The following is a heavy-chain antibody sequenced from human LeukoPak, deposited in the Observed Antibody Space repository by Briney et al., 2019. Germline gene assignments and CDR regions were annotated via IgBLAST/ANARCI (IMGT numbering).Heavy chain of an antibody. V-gene: IGHV3-7*01. D-gene: IGHD3-16*01. J-gene: IGHJ4*02. CDR3: ARESKLGD. CDR1: GFNFRSSW. Sequence: GGSLRLSCAASGFNFRSSWLSWVRQAPGKGLEWVANIKHDGTEKYYVDSVKGRFTISRDNAKNSLYLQINSLRAEDTAVYYCARESKLGDWGQGTLVTAS. CDR2: IKHDGTEK.